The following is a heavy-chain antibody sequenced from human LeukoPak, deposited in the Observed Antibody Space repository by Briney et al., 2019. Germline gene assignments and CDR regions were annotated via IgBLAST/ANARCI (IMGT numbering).Heavy chain of an antibody. J-gene: IGHJ5*02. V-gene: IGHV4-39*01. CDR2: IYYSGST. D-gene: IGHD2-2*01. CDR3: ARGQNAVRFDP. Sequence: PSETLSLTCTVSGGSISSSSYYWGWIRQPPGKGLEWIGSIYYSGSTYYNPSLKSRVTISVDTSKNQFSLKLSSVTAADTAVYYCARGQNAVRFDPWGQGTLVTVSS. CDR1: GGSISSSSYY.